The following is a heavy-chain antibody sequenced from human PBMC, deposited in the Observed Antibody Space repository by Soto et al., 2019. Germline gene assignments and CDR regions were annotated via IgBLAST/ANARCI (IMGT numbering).Heavy chain of an antibody. CDR3: ARATYDSGGSPTCAMDV. D-gene: IGHD3-10*01. CDR2: INGGNGFT. J-gene: IGHJ6*02. V-gene: IGHV1-3*01. CDR1: GYTFTSNA. Sequence: ASVKVSCKASGYTFTSNAIHWVRQAPGQGLEWMGWINGGNGFTKYSQRFQGGVTFTRDTSASTVYMELSSLRSEDTAVYFCARATYDSGGSPTCAMDVWGQGTTVTVSS.